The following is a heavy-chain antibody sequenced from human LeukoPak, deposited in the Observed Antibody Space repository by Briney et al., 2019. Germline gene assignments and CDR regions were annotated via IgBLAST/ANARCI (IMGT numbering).Heavy chain of an antibody. Sequence: SETLSLTCTVSGDSISSGDHYWSWIRQTPGKGLEWIGYIYSSGTTYFNPSLKSRLSMSVDKSTNQISLDPTSVTAADTAVYFCARATYSGYDAPDYWGQGTLVTVSS. D-gene: IGHD5-12*01. J-gene: IGHJ4*02. CDR3: ARATYSGYDAPDY. V-gene: IGHV4-30-4*01. CDR1: GDSISSGDHY. CDR2: IYSSGTT.